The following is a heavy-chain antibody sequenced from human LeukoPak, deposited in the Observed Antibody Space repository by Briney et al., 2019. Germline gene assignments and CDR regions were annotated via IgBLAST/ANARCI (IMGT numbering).Heavy chain of an antibody. Sequence: GGSLRLSCVASGFTFSSYWMHWVRQAPGKGLEWVSAISGSGGSTYYADSVKGRFTISRDNSKNTLYLQMNSLRAEDTAVYYCAKRRRITMIVVVGDRDYFDYWGQGTLVTVSS. D-gene: IGHD3-22*01. J-gene: IGHJ4*02. CDR1: GFTFSSYW. CDR3: AKRRRITMIVVVGDRDYFDY. V-gene: IGHV3-23*01. CDR2: ISGSGGST.